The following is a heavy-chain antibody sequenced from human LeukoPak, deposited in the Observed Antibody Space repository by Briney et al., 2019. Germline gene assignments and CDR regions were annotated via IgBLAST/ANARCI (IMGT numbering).Heavy chain of an antibody. J-gene: IGHJ3*02. CDR2: IYSGGST. Sequence: QPGGSLRLSCAASGFTVSNNYMSWVRQAPGKGLEWVSVIYSGGSTYYADSVKGRFTISRDNSKNTLYLQMNSLRAEDTAVYYCAREDVLRRRYYAFHIWGQGTMVTVSS. V-gene: IGHV3-66*01. CDR3: AREDVLRRRYYAFHI. CDR1: GFTVSNNY. D-gene: IGHD2-8*01.